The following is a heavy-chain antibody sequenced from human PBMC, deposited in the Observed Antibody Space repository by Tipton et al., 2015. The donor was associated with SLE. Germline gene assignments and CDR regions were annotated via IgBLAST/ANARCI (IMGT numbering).Heavy chain of an antibody. V-gene: IGHV4-34*01. J-gene: IGHJ4*02. D-gene: IGHD5-12*01. CDR1: GGSFSGYY. CDR2: INHSGST. Sequence: GLVKPSETLSLTCAVYGGSFSGYYWSWIRQPPGKGLEWIGEINHSGSTNYNPSLESRVTMSVDASKNHFSLSLSSVTAADTALYSCARRRYSGYEGYFDYWGQGRLVTVTS. CDR3: ARRRYSGYEGYFDY.